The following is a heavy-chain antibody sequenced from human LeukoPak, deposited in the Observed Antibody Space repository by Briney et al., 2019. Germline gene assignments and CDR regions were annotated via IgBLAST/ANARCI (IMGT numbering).Heavy chain of an antibody. J-gene: IGHJ3*02. CDR3: ATPYCSSISCLDVFNM. CDR2: KYYSGSA. V-gene: IGHV4-31*03. CDR1: GVSVSDGRYY. D-gene: IGHD2-2*01. Sequence: PSETLSLTCTVSGVSVSDGRYYWTWIRQHPGKGLEWIGYKYYSGSANYNPSLKSRLTISIDTSKNQFSLQLSSVTAADTATYYCATPYCSSISCLDVFNMWGQGIRVTVSS.